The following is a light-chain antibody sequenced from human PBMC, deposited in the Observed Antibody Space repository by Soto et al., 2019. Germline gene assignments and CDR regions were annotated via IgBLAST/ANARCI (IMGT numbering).Light chain of an antibody. CDR3: QQYNNWPPGT. V-gene: IGKV3-15*01. Sequence: EIVMTQSPATRSVSPGERATLSCRARQSVSSNLAWYQQKPGQAPRLLIYGASTRATGIPARFSGSGSGTEFTLTISSLQSEDFAVYYCQQYNNWPPGTFGQGTKVEI. J-gene: IGKJ1*01. CDR1: QSVSSN. CDR2: GAS.